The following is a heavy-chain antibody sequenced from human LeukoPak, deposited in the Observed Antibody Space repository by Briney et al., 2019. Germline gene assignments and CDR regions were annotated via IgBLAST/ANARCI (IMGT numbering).Heavy chain of an antibody. J-gene: IGHJ4*02. CDR3: ARDGFYDH. V-gene: IGHV1-18*03. Sequence: ASVKVSCKASGYTFTSYVIGWVRQAPGQGLEWMGWINTDNGNTNYAQDLQGRVTMTTDTSTSTAYMELRSLRSDDMAVYYCARDGFYDHWGQGTLVTVSS. CDR2: INTDNGNT. D-gene: IGHD2/OR15-2a*01. CDR1: GYTFTSYV.